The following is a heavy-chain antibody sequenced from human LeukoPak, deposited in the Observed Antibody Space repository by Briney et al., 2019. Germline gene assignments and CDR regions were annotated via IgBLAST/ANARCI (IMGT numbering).Heavy chain of an antibody. J-gene: IGHJ4*02. V-gene: IGHV4-59*10. CDR2: IYTSGST. CDR3: ASGGDYYDSTAFDY. Sequence: SETLSLTCAVYGGSFSGYYWSWIRQPAGKGLEWIGRIYTSGSTNYNPSLKSRVTMSVDTSKNQFSLKLSSVTAADTAVYYCASGGDYYDSTAFDYWGQGTLVTVSS. D-gene: IGHD3-22*01. CDR1: GGSFSGYY.